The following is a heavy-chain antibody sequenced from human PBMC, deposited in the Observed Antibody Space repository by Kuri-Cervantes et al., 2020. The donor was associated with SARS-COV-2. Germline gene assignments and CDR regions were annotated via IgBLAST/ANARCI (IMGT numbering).Heavy chain of an antibody. Sequence: GGSLRPSCAASGFTFSSYAMHWVRQAPGKGLEYVSAISSNGGSTYYADSVKGRFTISRDNSKNTLYLQMGSLRAEDMAVYYCARAGIAAPNYYYYYYMDVWGKGTTVTVSS. V-gene: IGHV3-64*02. CDR1: GFTFSSYA. CDR3: ARAGIAAPNYYYYYYMDV. D-gene: IGHD6-13*01. J-gene: IGHJ6*03. CDR2: ISSNGGST.